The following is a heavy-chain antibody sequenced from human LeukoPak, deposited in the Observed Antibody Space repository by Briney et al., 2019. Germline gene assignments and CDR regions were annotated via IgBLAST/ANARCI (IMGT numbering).Heavy chain of an antibody. D-gene: IGHD6-13*01. CDR2: ISAYNGNT. Sequence: GASVKVSCKASGYTFTSYGISWVRQAPGQGLEWMGWISAYNGNTNYAQKLQGRVTMTIDISTSTAYMELSSLRSEDTAVYYCAIGGIAAAGMDYFDYWGQGTLVTVSS. V-gene: IGHV1-18*01. CDR3: AIGGIAAAGMDYFDY. J-gene: IGHJ4*02. CDR1: GYTFTSYG.